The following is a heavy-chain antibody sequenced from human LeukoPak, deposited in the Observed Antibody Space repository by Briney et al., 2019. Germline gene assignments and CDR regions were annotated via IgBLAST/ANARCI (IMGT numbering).Heavy chain of an antibody. CDR1: GDSVTNINYY. CDR3: ARPTTSSSWYDYDY. V-gene: IGHV4-39*01. CDR2: IYYSGYT. D-gene: IGHD6-13*01. J-gene: IGHJ4*02. Sequence: TSETLSLTCTVSGDSVTNINYYWGWIRQPPGKGLEWIGSIYYSGYTYDNPSLKSRVAISVDTSKNQFSLKLSSVTAADTAVYYCARPTTSSSWYDYDYWGQGTLVTVSS.